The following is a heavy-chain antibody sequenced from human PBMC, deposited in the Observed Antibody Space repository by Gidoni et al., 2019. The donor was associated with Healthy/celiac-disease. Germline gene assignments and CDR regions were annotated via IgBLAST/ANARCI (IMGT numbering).Heavy chain of an antibody. CDR3: ARERYSSGWTTYYYYYGMDV. Sequence: EVQLVESGGGLVQPGGSLRLSCAASGFTFSSYEMNWVRQAPGKGLEWVSYISSSGSTIYYADSVKGRFTISRDNAKNSLYLQMNSLRAEDTAVYYCARERYSSGWTTYYYYYGMDVWGQGTTVTVSS. CDR2: ISSSGSTI. CDR1: GFTFSSYE. J-gene: IGHJ6*02. D-gene: IGHD6-19*01. V-gene: IGHV3-48*03.